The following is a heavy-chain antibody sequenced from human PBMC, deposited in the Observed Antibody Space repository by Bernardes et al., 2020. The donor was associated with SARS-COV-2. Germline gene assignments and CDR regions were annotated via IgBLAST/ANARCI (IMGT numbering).Heavy chain of an antibody. CDR3: ARGHYCHGGICTFYGMDV. CDR2: ISSSASYT. V-gene: IGHV3-21*06. Sequence: GGSLRLSCAASGFTFSTYILNWVRQAPGKGLEWVSSISSSASYTYYADSMKGRFTISRDNAKNSLYLEMNSLRAEDTAVYYCARGHYCHGGICTFYGMDVWGKGTTVTVSS. D-gene: IGHD2-8*02. CDR1: GFTFSTYI. J-gene: IGHJ6*04.